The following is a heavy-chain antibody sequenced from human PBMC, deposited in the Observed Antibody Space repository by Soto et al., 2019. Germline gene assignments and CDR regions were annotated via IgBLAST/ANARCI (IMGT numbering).Heavy chain of an antibody. J-gene: IGHJ6*03. V-gene: IGHV3-23*01. CDR3: AKSTVFGVVTFYYYYYMDV. CDR1: GFTFSSYA. D-gene: IGHD3-3*01. Sequence: GGSLRLSCAASGFTFSSYAMSWVRQAPGKGLEWVSAISGSGGSTYYADSVKGRFTISRDNSKNTLYLQMNSLRAEDTAVYYCAKSTVFGVVTFYYYYYMDVWGKGTTVTVSS. CDR2: ISGSGGST.